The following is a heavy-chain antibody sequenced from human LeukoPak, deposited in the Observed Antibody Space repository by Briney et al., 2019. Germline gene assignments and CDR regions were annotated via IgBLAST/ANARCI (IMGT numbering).Heavy chain of an antibody. D-gene: IGHD3-10*01. CDR3: ARSLRVRGVPDYMDV. V-gene: IGHV3-53*01. CDR2: IYKNAIT. Sequence: GGSLRLSCAASGLTFSSYSMNWVRQAPGKGLEWVSVIYKNAITYHADTVKGRFTISRDNAKNMLYLQMNSLRADDTAVYYCARSLRVRGVPDYMDVWGKGTTVIISS. CDR1: GLTFSSYS. J-gene: IGHJ6*03.